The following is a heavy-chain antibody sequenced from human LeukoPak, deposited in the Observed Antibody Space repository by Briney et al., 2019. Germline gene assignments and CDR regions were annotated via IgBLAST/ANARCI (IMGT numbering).Heavy chain of an antibody. V-gene: IGHV3-53*01. Sequence: GGSLRLSCAASGFTVSRNDMSWVPRAPGRGLQWVSIIENGGSTYYAESVKGRLTISRDNSKNTLYLQMNSLRVEDTAVYYCARKVGYGYGIDIWGQGTMVTVSS. D-gene: IGHD4-17*01. CDR3: ARKVGYGYGIDI. CDR2: IENGGST. J-gene: IGHJ3*02. CDR1: GFTVSRND.